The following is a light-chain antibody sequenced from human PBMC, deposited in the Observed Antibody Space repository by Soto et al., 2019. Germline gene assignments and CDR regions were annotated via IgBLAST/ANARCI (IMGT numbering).Light chain of an antibody. CDR3: QQYGSSVWT. J-gene: IGKJ1*01. CDR2: VAS. Sequence: EIVLTQSPGTLSLSPGERATVSCRASQSVSNNYLAWYQQKPGQSPRLLIYVASSRATGVPDRFSGSGSGTDFTLTISRLEPEDFVVYYCQQYGSSVWTFGQGTKVEIK. CDR1: QSVSNNY. V-gene: IGKV3-20*01.